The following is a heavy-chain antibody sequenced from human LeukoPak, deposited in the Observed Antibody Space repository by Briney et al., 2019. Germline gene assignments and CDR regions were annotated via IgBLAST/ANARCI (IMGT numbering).Heavy chain of an antibody. D-gene: IGHD3-10*01. CDR1: GGSISSSSYY. CDR2: IYYSGST. CDR3: ASGISIITMVRGVIITPPRDY. Sequence: SETLSLTCTVSGGSISSSSYYWGWLRQPPGKGLEWIGSIYYSGSTYYNPSLKSRVTISVDTSKNQFSLKLSSVAAADTAVYYCASGISIITMVRGVIITPPRDYWGQGTLVTVSS. V-gene: IGHV4-39*07. J-gene: IGHJ4*02.